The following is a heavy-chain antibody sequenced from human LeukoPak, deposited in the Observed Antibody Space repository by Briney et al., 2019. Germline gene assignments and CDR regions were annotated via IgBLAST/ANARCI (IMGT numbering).Heavy chain of an antibody. Sequence: GASVKVSCKASGYTFIGYYMHWVRQAPGQGLEWMGWINPDSGSTNYAQRFQGRVTMTRDTSINTAYMELSRLRSDDTAVYYCARWAHADTYYYYGIDVWGQGTTVTVSS. V-gene: IGHV1-2*02. CDR1: GYTFIGYY. J-gene: IGHJ6*02. D-gene: IGHD1-26*01. CDR2: INPDSGST. CDR3: ARWAHADTYYYYGIDV.